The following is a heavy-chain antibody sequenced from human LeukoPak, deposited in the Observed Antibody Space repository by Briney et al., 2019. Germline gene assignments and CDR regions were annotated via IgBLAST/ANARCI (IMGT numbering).Heavy chain of an antibody. D-gene: IGHD3-9*01. CDR1: GFTFSSYW. CDR2: IKQDGSEK. J-gene: IGHJ4*02. Sequence: GGSLRLSCAASGFTFSSYWMSWVRQAPGKGLEWVANIKQDGSEKYYVDSVKGRFTISRDNAKNSLYLQMNSLRAEDTAVYYCARGALRYFDWLLYSDYWGQGTLVTVSS. V-gene: IGHV3-7*01. CDR3: ARGALRYFDWLLYSDY.